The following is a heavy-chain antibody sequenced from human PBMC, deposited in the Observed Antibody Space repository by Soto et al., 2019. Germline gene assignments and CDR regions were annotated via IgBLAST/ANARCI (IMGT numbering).Heavy chain of an antibody. CDR1: GFTFDDYA. V-gene: IGHV3-9*01. Sequence: GGSLRLSCAASGFTFDDYAMHWVRQAPGKGLEWVSGISWNSGSIGYADSVKGRFTISRDNAKNSLYLQMNSLRAEDTALYYCAKDVSAAIFVEDWFDPWGQGTLVTVSS. J-gene: IGHJ5*02. CDR2: ISWNSGSI. CDR3: AKDVSAAIFVEDWFDP. D-gene: IGHD2-2*01.